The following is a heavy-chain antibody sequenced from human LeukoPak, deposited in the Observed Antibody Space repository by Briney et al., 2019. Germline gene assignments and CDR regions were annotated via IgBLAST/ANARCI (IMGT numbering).Heavy chain of an antibody. J-gene: IGHJ4*02. CDR2: ISSSGRTI. CDR1: GFTFNNYQ. V-gene: IGHV3-48*03. CDR3: ARGEYYFDY. Sequence: GGSLRLSCAASGFTFNNYQMNWVRQPLGKGLECISYISSSGRTIYYADSLKGRFTVSRDNAKNSLYLRMNNLRAEDTAVYYCARGEYYFDYWGQGTLVTVSS.